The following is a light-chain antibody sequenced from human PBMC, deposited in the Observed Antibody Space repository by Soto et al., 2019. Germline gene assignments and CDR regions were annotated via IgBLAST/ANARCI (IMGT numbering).Light chain of an antibody. V-gene: IGLV2-8*01. CDR3: SSYAGSNILV. CDR1: SSDAGGYNY. J-gene: IGLJ3*02. Sequence: QSALTQPPSASGSPGQSVTISCTGTSSDAGGYNYVSWYQQHPGKAPKLIIYAVSKRPSGVPARLSGSKSCNTASLTVSGLQAEDEADYYCSSYAGSNILVFGGGTKLTVL. CDR2: AVS.